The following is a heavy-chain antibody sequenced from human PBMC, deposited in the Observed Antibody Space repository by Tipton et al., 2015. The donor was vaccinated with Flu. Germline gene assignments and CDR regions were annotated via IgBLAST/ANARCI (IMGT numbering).Heavy chain of an antibody. Sequence: QLVQSGGGVVQPGRSLRLSCAASGSTFSTYAMHWVRQAPGKGLECVAVISYDGSNKFFADFVKGRFTISRDNSKSTLYLEMNSLRPEDTAVYYCARSGSGEGAYYYYGMDVWGQGTTVTVSS. V-gene: IGHV3-30*03. J-gene: IGHJ6*02. CDR2: ISYDGSNK. D-gene: IGHD1-26*01. CDR3: ARSGSGEGAYYYYGMDV. CDR1: GSTFSTYA.